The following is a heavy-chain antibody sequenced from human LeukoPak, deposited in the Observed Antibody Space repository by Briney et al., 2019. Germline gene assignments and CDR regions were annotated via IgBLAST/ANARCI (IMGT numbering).Heavy chain of an antibody. V-gene: IGHV1-69*05. CDR1: GGTFSSYA. CDR3: ARVRPPTWDDAFDI. CDR2: IIPIFGTA. D-gene: IGHD1-26*01. Sequence: SVKVSCKASGGTFSSYAISWVRQAPGQGLEWMGGIIPIFGTANYAQKFQGRVTITTDESTSTAYMELSSLRSEDTAVYYCARVRPPTWDDAFDIWGQGTMVTVSS. J-gene: IGHJ3*02.